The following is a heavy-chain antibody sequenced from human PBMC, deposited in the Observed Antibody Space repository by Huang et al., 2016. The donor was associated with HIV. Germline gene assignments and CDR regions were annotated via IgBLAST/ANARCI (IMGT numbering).Heavy chain of an antibody. CDR1: GFTFTNAW. CDR2: IKSKLDCGTA. Sequence: EVQLVESGGGLVKAGGSLRLSCAGSGFTFTNAWMSWVRQAPGKGLEWVGRIKSKLDCGTADYAALVRGRFITSRDDSKHTVHLQMNSLKSEDTGTYYCATDTAGTNDAFNIWGQGTKVTVSS. V-gene: IGHV3-15*01. D-gene: IGHD4-17*01. J-gene: IGHJ3*02. CDR3: ATDTAGTNDAFNI.